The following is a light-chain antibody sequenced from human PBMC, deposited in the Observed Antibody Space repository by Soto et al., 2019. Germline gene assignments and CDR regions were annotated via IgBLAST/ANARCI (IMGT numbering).Light chain of an antibody. CDR2: DVS. J-gene: IGLJ3*02. V-gene: IGLV2-14*03. Sequence: QSVLTQPASVSGSPGQSITISCTGTSSDIGNYNYVSWFQQHPGKAPKVIIYDVSNRPSGISDRFSGSKSGNTASLNISGLQAEDEADYYCNSYTSISTWVLGGGTKLTVL. CDR1: SSDIGNYNY. CDR3: NSYTSISTWV.